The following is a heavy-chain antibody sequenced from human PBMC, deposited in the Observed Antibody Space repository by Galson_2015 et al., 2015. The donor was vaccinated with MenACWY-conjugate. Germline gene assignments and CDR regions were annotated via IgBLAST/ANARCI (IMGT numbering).Heavy chain of an antibody. V-gene: IGHV4-34*01. CDR2: VIHSGSI. D-gene: IGHD2-2*02. CDR1: GGSFSGYH. Sequence: SETLSLTCTVSGGSFSGYHWTWIRQPPGKELEWIGEVIHSGSITYNPSLKSRLTVSLDTSKKQFSLKLSSVTAADTAVYYCARGVNLYGYFFYMDVWGKGTTVTVSS. CDR3: ARGVNLYGYFFYMDV. J-gene: IGHJ6*03.